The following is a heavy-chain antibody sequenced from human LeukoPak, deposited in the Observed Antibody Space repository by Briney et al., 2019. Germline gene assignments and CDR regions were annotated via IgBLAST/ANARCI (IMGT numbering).Heavy chain of an antibody. CDR1: GFTFSNYA. CDR2: IYSGGTT. CDR3: ARSYSNHLFGMDV. J-gene: IGHJ6*02. V-gene: IGHV3-66*01. Sequence: GGSLRLSCLASGFTFSNYAMTWVRQAPGKGLEWVSVIYSGGTTYYADSVKGRVAISRDNSKNTVFLQMNSVRAEDTAVYYCARSYSNHLFGMDVWGQGTTVTVSS. D-gene: IGHD4-11*01.